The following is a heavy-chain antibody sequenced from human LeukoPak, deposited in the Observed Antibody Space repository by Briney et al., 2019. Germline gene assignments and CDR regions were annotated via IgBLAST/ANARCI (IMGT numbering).Heavy chain of an antibody. Sequence: SETLSLTWAVYGGSFRGYYWRWIRQPPGEGGEWMGEINHIGSTNYNPSLKSRVTISVDTSKNQFSLKLSSVTAADTAVYYCARGHVLRFLELLTHNWFDPWGQGTLVTVSS. CDR1: GGSFRGYY. CDR3: ARGHVLRFLELLTHNWFDP. D-gene: IGHD3-3*01. V-gene: IGHV4-34*01. J-gene: IGHJ5*02. CDR2: INHIGST.